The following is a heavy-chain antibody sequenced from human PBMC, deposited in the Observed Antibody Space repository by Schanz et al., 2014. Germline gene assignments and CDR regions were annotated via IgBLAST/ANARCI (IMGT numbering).Heavy chain of an antibody. CDR3: VKDTNGGDSGNYHAFDV. CDR2: LSWNRRSV. D-gene: IGHD4-17*01. V-gene: IGHV3-9*01. CDR1: GFTFSSYA. J-gene: IGHJ3*01. Sequence: VQLVESGGGVVQPGGSLRLSCAASGFTFSSYAMHWVRQVPGKGLEWVAGLSWNRRSVGYADSVKGRFTISRDNANNTLDLQMKSLRPEDTALYYCVKDTNGGDSGNYHAFDVWGQGTRVTVSS.